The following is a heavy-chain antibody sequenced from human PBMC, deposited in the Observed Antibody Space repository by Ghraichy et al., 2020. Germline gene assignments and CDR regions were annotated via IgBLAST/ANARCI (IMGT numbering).Heavy chain of an antibody. Sequence: LSLTCAASGFTFSNAWMSWVRQAPGKGLEWVGRIKSKTDGGTTDYAAPVKGRFTISRDDSKNTLYLQMNSLKTEDTAVYYCTTPTVGATKGPTIDWGQGTLVTVSS. J-gene: IGHJ4*02. D-gene: IGHD1-26*01. CDR3: TTPTVGATKGPTID. V-gene: IGHV3-15*01. CDR2: IKSKTDGGTT. CDR1: GFTFSNAW.